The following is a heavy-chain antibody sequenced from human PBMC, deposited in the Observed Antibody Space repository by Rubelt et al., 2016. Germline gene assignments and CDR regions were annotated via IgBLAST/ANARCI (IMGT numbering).Heavy chain of an antibody. CDR2: INTNTGNP. CDR3: ARVIAAAGRDGNYFDY. V-gene: IGHV7-4-1*02. CDR1: GYTFTSYA. D-gene: IGHD6-13*01. J-gene: IGHJ4*02. Sequence: QVQLVQSGAEVKKPGASVKVSCKASGYTFTSYAMNWVRQAPGQGLEWMGWINTNTGNPTDAQGFTGRFVFSLDTPVSTAYLQISSLKAEDTAVYYCARVIAAAGRDGNYFDYWGQGTLVTVSS.